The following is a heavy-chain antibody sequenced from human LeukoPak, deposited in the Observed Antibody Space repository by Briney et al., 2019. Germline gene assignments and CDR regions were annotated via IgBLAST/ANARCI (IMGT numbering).Heavy chain of an antibody. CDR2: IWYDGSNK. CDR3: AKDSADYYDSSGYFRFYYYYMDV. V-gene: IGHV3-33*06. D-gene: IGHD3-22*01. J-gene: IGHJ6*03. CDR1: GFTFSSYG. Sequence: QPGRSLRLSCAASGFTFSSYGMHWVRQAPGKGLEWVAVIWYDGSNKYYADSVKGRFTISRDNSKNTLYLQMNSLRAEDTAVYYCAKDSADYYDSSGYFRFYYYYMDVWGKGTTVTVSS.